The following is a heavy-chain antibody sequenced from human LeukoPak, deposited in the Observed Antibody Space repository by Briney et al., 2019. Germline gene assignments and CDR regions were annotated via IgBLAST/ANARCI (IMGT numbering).Heavy chain of an antibody. Sequence: PSETLSLTCTVSGGSISSSSYYWGWIRQPPGKGLEWIGSIYYSGSTYYNPSLKSRVTISVDTSKNQFSLKLSSVTAADTAVYYCARDRVVVVPAAMGAAGYFDLWGRGTLVTVSS. CDR3: ARDRVVVVPAAMGAAGYFDL. D-gene: IGHD2-2*01. CDR2: IYYSGST. CDR1: GGSISSSSYY. J-gene: IGHJ2*01. V-gene: IGHV4-39*07.